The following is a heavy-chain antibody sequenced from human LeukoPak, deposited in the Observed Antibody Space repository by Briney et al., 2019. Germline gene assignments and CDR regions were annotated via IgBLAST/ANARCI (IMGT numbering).Heavy chain of an antibody. CDR3: ARVGYYASWSVFFQH. CDR1: GLTFTSYW. Sequence: PGGSLRLSCAASGLTFTSYWMSWARQAPGKGLEWVANIKQDEREKYHLDSVKGRFTISRDKDKNSLYLQMTSLRAEYTAVYYCARVGYYASWSVFFQHWGEGTLVTVSS. J-gene: IGHJ1*01. D-gene: IGHD3-10*01. CDR2: IKQDEREK. V-gene: IGHV3-7*05.